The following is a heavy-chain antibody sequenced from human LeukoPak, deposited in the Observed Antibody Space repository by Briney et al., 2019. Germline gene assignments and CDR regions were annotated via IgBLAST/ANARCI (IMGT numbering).Heavy chain of an antibody. V-gene: IGHV4-31*03. CDR1: GGSISSGGYY. CDR2: IYCSGST. D-gene: IGHD3-16*01. J-gene: IGHJ4*02. CDR3: ATTVGSYFDY. Sequence: PSETLSLTCTVSGGSISSGGYYWSWIRQHPGKGLEWIGYIYCSGSTYYNPSLKSRVTMSVDTSENQFSLKLSSVTAADTAVYYCATTVGSYFDYWSQGTLVTVSS.